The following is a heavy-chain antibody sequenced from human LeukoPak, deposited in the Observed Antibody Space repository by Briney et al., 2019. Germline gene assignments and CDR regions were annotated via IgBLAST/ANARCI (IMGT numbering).Heavy chain of an antibody. CDR3: ARGGRGYSYGRDYYYYYMDV. V-gene: IGHV3-74*01. Sequence: PGGSLRLSCAASGFTFSSYWMHWVRQAPGKGLVWVSRINSDGSSASYADSLKGRFTISRDNAKNSLYLQMNSLRAEDTAVYYCARGGRGYSYGRDYYYYYMDVWGKGTTVTNSS. J-gene: IGHJ6*03. CDR1: GFTFSSYW. CDR2: INSDGSSA. D-gene: IGHD5-18*01.